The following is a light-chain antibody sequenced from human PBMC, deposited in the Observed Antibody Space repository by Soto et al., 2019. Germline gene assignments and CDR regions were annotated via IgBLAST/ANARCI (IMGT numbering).Light chain of an antibody. V-gene: IGKV3-20*01. J-gene: IGKJ2*01. CDR2: GTS. Sequence: ENVLTQSPGTLSLSPGETASLSCRASRGVGTSYLAWYQQKPGQAPRLLLYGTSNRAPGIPDRFSSSGSGTDFTLTISGLEPADFAVYFCQQYGRSPLFGQGTKLEIK. CDR1: RGVGTSY. CDR3: QQYGRSPL.